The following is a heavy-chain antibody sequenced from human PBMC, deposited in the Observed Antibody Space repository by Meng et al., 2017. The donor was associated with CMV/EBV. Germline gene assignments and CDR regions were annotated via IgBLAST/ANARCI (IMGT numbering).Heavy chain of an antibody. CDR2: ISAYNGNT. CDR3: ARMEVGGGSCYSDY. D-gene: IGHD2-15*01. J-gene: IGHJ4*02. Sequence: VRLVQSGVEEEKPGAAVKVSCKASGYTFTCYGISGVRQAPGKGLEWMGWISAYNGNTNNAQKLQGRVTMTTDTSTSTAYMELRSLRSDDTAVYYCARMEVGGGSCYSDYWGQGTLVTVSS. V-gene: IGHV1-18*01. CDR1: GYTFTCYG.